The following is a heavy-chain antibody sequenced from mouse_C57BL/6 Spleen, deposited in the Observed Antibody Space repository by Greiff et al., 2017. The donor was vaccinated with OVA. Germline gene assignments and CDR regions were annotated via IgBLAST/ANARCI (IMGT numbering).Heavy chain of an antibody. CDR1: GYSFTDYN. CDR2: INPNYGTT. V-gene: IGHV1-39*01. CDR3: AREGGYDDDVGAFAY. D-gene: IGHD2-4*01. J-gene: IGHJ3*01. Sequence: VQLQQSGPELVKPGASVKISCKASGYSFTDYNMNWVKQSNGKSLEWIGVINPNYGTTSYNQKFKGKATLTVDQSSSTAYMQLNSLTSEDSAVYYCAREGGYDDDVGAFAYWGQGTLVTVSA.